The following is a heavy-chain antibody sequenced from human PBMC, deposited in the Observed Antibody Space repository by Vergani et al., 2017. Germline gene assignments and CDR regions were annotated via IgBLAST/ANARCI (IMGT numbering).Heavy chain of an antibody. CDR3: ASRVSAGGVLDT. J-gene: IGHJ5*02. Sequence: VQLVESGGGLVKPGGSLRLSCGASGFPFKNNTMTWVRQSPGKGLEWVSSITSTGATINYADSVKGRLTSSRDNAKKFLYLQMDNLRAEDTALYYCASRVSAGGVLDTWGQGTLVTVS. CDR1: GFPFKNNT. V-gene: IGHV3-21*02. D-gene: IGHD3-3*01. CDR2: ITSTGATI.